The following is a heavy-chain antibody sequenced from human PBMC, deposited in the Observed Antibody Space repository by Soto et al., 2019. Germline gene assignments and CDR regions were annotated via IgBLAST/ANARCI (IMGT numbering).Heavy chain of an antibody. CDR3: GRDQSVAGPTTLDY. D-gene: IGHD6-19*01. CDR2: ISSDGSNI. V-gene: IGHV3-74*01. J-gene: IGHJ4*02. Sequence: GSLKLSCAASGFTFSRSWMHWVRLAPGQGLMWVSRISSDGSNIIYADSVKGRFTISRDNAKNTLYLQMNSLKTEDTAVYYCGRDQSVAGPTTLDYWGQGTLVTVSS. CDR1: GFTFSRSW.